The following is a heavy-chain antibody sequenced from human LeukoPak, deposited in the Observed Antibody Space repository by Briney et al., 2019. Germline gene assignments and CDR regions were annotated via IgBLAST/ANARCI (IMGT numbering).Heavy chain of an antibody. CDR1: GFTFSTYG. CDR2: ISNDGTIK. CDR3: VREWSGYSFDY. D-gene: IGHD5-18*01. J-gene: IGHJ4*02. Sequence: GGSLGLSCAASGFTFSTYGVHWVCQAPGKGLEWVAVISNDGTIKYYADSVKGRFTASRDNSKNTVYLQMNSLRVEDTAVYYCVREWSGYSFDYWGQGALVAVSS. V-gene: IGHV3-30*03.